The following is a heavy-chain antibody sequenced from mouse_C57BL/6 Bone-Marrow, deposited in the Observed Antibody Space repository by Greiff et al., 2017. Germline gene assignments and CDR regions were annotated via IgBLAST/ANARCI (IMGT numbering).Heavy chain of an antibody. V-gene: IGHV1-64*01. J-gene: IGHJ2*01. CDR1: GYTFTSYW. Sequence: QVQLQQPGAELVKPGASVKLSCKASGYTFTSYWMHWVKQRPGQGLEWIGMIHPTSGITNYTEKFKSQATLPVDKSSSTAYMQLSSLAAEDSAVYYCARGLDYWGQGTTLTVSS. CDR3: ARGLDY. CDR2: IHPTSGIT.